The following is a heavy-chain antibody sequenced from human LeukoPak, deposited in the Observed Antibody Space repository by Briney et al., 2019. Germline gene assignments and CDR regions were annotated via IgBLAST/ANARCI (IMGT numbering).Heavy chain of an antibody. D-gene: IGHD3-10*01. J-gene: IGHJ4*02. V-gene: IGHV4-59*08. CDR3: ASTYYYGSGSYYLFDY. CDR1: GGSISSYY. Sequence: SETLSLTCAISGGSISSYYWSWIRQPPGKGLEWIGYIYYSGSTNYNPSLKSRVTISVDTSKNQFFLKLSSVTAADTAVYYCASTYYYGSGSYYLFDYWGQGTLVTVSS. CDR2: IYYSGST.